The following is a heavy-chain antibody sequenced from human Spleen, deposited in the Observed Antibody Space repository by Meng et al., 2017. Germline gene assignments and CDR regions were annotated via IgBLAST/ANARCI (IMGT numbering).Heavy chain of an antibody. CDR3: AKDIVSSSWYYFDY. CDR2: ITWDGGNS. CDR1: GFTFDDYA. J-gene: IGHJ4*02. V-gene: IGHV3-43D*03. Sequence: GESLKISCAASGFTFDDYAMHWVRQAPGKGLEWVCLITWDGGNSFYADSVKGRFTISRDNSKNSLYLQMNSLRTEDTALYYCAKDIVSSSWYYFDYWGQGTLVTVSS. D-gene: IGHD6-13*01.